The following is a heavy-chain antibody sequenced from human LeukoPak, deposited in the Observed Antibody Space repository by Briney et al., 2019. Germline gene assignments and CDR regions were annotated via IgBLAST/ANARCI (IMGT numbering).Heavy chain of an antibody. J-gene: IGHJ3*02. Sequence: SETLSLTCTVSGGSISSYYWSWIRQPPGQGLEWIGYIYYSGSTNYNPSLKSRVTISVDTSKNQFSLKLSSVTAADTAVYYCARATSIRAFDIWGQGTMVTVSS. CDR2: IYYSGST. D-gene: IGHD2-2*01. CDR1: GGSISSYY. V-gene: IGHV4-59*01. CDR3: ARATSIRAFDI.